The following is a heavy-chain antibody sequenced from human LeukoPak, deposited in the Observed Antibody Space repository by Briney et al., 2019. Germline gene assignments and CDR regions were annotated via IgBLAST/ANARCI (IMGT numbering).Heavy chain of an antibody. V-gene: IGHV4-59*01. CDR1: GASISSYY. D-gene: IGHD3-22*01. CDR2: IYYSGST. CDR3: ARLYYPWYFDY. J-gene: IGHJ4*02. Sequence: SETLSLTCTVSGASISSYYWSWIRQPPGKGLEWIGYIYYSGSTNYNPSLKSRVTKAVDTSNNQFSLKLSSVTAADTAVYYCARLYYPWYFDYWGQGTLVTVSS.